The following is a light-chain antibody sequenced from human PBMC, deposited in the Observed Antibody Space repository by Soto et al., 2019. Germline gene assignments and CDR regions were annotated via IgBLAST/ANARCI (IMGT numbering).Light chain of an antibody. CDR3: CSFERSITLV. CDR1: SSDVGSYNL. V-gene: IGLV2-23*01. J-gene: IGLJ2*01. CDR2: EGS. Sequence: QSALTQPASVSGSPGQSITISCTGSSSDVGSYNLVSWYQQLPGEAPKLMIYEGSKRPSGVSNRFSGSKSGNTAFLTISGLQAEDEADYYCCSFERSITLVFGGGTKLTVL.